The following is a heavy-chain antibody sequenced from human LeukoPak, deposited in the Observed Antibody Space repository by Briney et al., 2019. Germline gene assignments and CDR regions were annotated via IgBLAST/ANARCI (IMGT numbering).Heavy chain of an antibody. J-gene: IGHJ5*02. CDR2: TYFRSKWIS. CDR3: ARDLSGSAAGAMNWFDP. V-gene: IGHV6-1*01. Sequence: SQTLSLTCAISGDSVSSNSAAWNWIRQSPSRGLEWLGRTYFRSKWISDYAVSVKSRITIDADTSKNQFSLHLNYVTPEDTAVYYCARDLSGSAAGAMNWFDPWGQGTLVAVSS. CDR1: GDSVSSNSAA. D-gene: IGHD6-13*01.